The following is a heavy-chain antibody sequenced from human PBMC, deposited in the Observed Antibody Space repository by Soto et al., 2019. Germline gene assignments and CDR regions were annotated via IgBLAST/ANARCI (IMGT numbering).Heavy chain of an antibody. CDR1: GYSFTSYW. CDR2: VYPGDSDT. Sequence: GATLKISCEGSGYSFTSYWISWGRQMPGKGLEWMGTVYPGDSDTRYSPSFQGQVTISADKSMNTAYLQWSSLKAPDTAMYYCARDRAYSPYYYYYGMDVWGQGTTVTVSS. J-gene: IGHJ6*02. D-gene: IGHD1-26*01. CDR3: ARDRAYSPYYYYYGMDV. V-gene: IGHV5-51*01.